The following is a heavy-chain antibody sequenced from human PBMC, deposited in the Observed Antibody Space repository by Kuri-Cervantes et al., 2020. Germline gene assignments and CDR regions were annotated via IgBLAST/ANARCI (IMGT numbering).Heavy chain of an antibody. V-gene: IGHV1-8*02. D-gene: IGHD2-15*01. CDR3: ARTTAVSGGRGDY. CDR2: MNPNSGNT. J-gene: IGHJ4*02. CDR1: GYTFTSYD. Sequence: ASVKVSCKASGYTFTSYDINWVRQATGQGLEWMRWMNPNSGNTGYAQKFQGRVTMTRNTSISTAYMELSSLRSDDTAVYYCARTTAVSGGRGDYWGQGTLVTVSS.